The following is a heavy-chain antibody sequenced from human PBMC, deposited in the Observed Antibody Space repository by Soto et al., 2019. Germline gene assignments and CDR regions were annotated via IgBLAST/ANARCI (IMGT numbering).Heavy chain of an antibody. D-gene: IGHD6-13*01. V-gene: IGHV3-23*01. CDR2: ISGSGGNT. CDR3: AKYSTSWYKDY. Sequence: PGGSLRLSWSASGFTFSSYAMHWVRQAPGKGLEWVSAISGSGGNTYYADSVKGRFTISRDNSKNTLYLQMNSLRAEDTALYYCAKYSTSWYKDYWAQGTLVTVSS. CDR1: GFTFSSYA. J-gene: IGHJ4*02.